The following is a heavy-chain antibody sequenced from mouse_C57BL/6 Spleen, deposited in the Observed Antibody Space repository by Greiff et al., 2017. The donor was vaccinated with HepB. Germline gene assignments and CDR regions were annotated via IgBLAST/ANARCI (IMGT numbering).Heavy chain of an antibody. J-gene: IGHJ2*01. V-gene: IGHV1-50*01. D-gene: IGHD2-4*01. CDR2: IDPSDSYT. Sequence: VQLQQSGAELVKPGASVKLSCKASGYTFTSYWMQWVKQRPGQGLEWIGEIDPSDSYTNYNQKFKGKATLTVDTSSSTAYMQLSSLTSEDSAVYYCARGVYDYGFDYWGQGTTLTVSS. CDR3: ARGVYDYGFDY. CDR1: GYTFTSYW.